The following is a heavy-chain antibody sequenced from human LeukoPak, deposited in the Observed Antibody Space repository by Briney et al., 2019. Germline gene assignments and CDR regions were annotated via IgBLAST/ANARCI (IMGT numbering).Heavy chain of an antibody. Sequence: GGSLRLSCAASGFTFTNYGMSWVRQAPGKGLEWLSAIGANGGTTYYEDSVKGRFTISRDNSKNTLYLQINSLRAQDTAVYYCAKAVLSRSLDYWGQGTRVTVSS. CDR3: AKAVLSRSLDY. D-gene: IGHD3-3*01. CDR1: GFTFTNYG. V-gene: IGHV3-23*01. J-gene: IGHJ4*02. CDR2: IGANGGTT.